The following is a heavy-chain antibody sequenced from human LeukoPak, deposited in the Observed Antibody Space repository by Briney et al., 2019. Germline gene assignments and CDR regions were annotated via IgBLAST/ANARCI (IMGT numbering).Heavy chain of an antibody. CDR3: ARESGVYTWRDFYFDY. CDR2: ISAYNGNT. J-gene: IGHJ4*02. V-gene: IGHV1-18*01. Sequence: ASVKVSCKASGYTFTNYGISWVRQAPGQGLEWMGWISAYNGNTNYTLKLQGRVTMTADTSTSTAYMELRSLRSDDTAVYYCARESGVYTWRDFYFDYWGQGTLVTVSS. D-gene: IGHD5/OR15-5a*01. CDR1: GYTFTNYG.